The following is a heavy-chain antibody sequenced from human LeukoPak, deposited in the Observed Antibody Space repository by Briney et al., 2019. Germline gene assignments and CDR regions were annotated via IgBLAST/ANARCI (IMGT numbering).Heavy chain of an antibody. CDR1: GGSFSGYY. CDR2: INHRGST. V-gene: IGHV4-34*01. CDR3: ARGPIAVAEPDY. Sequence: SETLSLTCAVYGGSFSGYYWSWIRQPPGKGLEWIGEINHRGSTNYNPSLKSRVTISVDTSKNQFSLKLSSVTAADTAVYYCARGPIAVAEPDYWGQGTLVTVSS. J-gene: IGHJ4*02. D-gene: IGHD6-19*01.